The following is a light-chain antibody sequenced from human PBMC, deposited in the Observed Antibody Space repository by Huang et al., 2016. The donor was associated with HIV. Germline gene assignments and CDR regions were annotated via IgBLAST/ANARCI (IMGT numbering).Light chain of an antibody. J-gene: IGKJ1*01. CDR3: QQYLTAPG. V-gene: IGKV4-1*01. CDR2: WGS. CDR1: QSVFSSSTNKNY. Sequence: DIVMTQSPESLAVSLGERATISCTSSQSVFSSSTNKNYLAWYQQRPGQPPKVLISWGSARESGVPDRFRGGGSGTDFTLTISSLQPEDVAIYYCQQYLTAPGFGQETNVEI.